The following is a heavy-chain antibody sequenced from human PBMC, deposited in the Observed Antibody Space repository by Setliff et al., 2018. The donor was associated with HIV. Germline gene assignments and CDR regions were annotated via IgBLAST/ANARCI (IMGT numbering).Heavy chain of an antibody. CDR2: IYYSGST. D-gene: IGHD2-15*01. CDR1: GGSIRSSSSY. CDR3: AMVVDADYLGY. J-gene: IGHJ4*02. V-gene: IGHV4-39*01. Sequence: PSEILSFTCTVSGGSIRSSSSYWGWIRQPPGKGLEWIGIIYYSGSTYYKPSLKSRVTISVDTSKNQFSLKLNSVTAADTAMYYCAMVVDADYLGYWGQVTPVTVSS.